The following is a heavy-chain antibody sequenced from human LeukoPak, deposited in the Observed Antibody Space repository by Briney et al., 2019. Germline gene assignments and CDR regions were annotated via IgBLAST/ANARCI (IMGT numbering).Heavy chain of an antibody. CDR2: IYPGDSDT. CDR3: ARLPGGAPLRFRKDYYYGMDV. J-gene: IGHJ6*02. Sequence: GESLKISCKGSGYSFTSYWIGWVRQMPGKGLEWMGIIYPGDSDTRYSPSFQGQVTISADKSISTAYLQWSSLKASDTAMYYCARLPGGAPLRFRKDYYYGMDVWGQGTTVTVSS. V-gene: IGHV5-51*01. D-gene: IGHD1-26*01. CDR1: GYSFTSYW.